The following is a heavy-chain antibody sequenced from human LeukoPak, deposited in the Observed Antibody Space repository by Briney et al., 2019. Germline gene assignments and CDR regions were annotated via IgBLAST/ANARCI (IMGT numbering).Heavy chain of an antibody. D-gene: IGHD1-26*01. CDR2: INHSGST. CDR3: ARGFRWEGYGMDV. Sequence: SETLSLTCAVYGGSFSGYYWSWIRQPPGKGLEWIGEINHSGSTNYNPPLKSRVTISVDTSKNQFSLKLSSVTAADTAVYYCARGFRWEGYGMDVWGQGTTVTVSS. V-gene: IGHV4-34*01. CDR1: GGSFSGYY. J-gene: IGHJ6*02.